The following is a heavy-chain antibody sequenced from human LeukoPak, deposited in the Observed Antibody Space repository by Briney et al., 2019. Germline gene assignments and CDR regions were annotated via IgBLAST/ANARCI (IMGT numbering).Heavy chain of an antibody. J-gene: IGHJ4*02. CDR3: ARDRGPYSSSCIIDY. Sequence: GGSLRLSCAASGFTVSGHPMSWVRQAPGKGLEWASVIYRGGNTYYADSVKGRFTISTDNSKNTLYLQMNSLRAEDTAVYYCARDRGPYSSSCIIDYWGQGTLVTVSS. CDR2: IYRGGNT. V-gene: IGHV3-53*01. CDR1: GFTVSGHP. D-gene: IGHD6-6*01.